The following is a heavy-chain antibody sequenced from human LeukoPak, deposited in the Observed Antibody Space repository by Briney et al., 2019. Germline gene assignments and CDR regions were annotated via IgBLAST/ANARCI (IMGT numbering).Heavy chain of an antibody. CDR3: ARGVFFESSGQYSAYFSH. CDR2: ISFDGHNK. CDR1: GFVFSSFT. J-gene: IGHJ4*02. D-gene: IGHD3-22*01. Sequence: PGGSLRLSCTPSGFVFSSFTMHWVRQAPGKGLEWVAVISFDGHNKNYADSVRGRFTVSRDNSQNTLDLHMTGLGAGDTAVYYCARGVFFESSGQYSAYFSHWGPGALVTVSS. V-gene: IGHV3-30*03.